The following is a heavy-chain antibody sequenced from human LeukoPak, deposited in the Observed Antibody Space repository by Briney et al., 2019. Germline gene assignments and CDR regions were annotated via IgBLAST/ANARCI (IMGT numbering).Heavy chain of an antibody. CDR1: GFTFSSYV. CDR3: APQCSGGSCSLFDY. V-gene: IGHV3-30*03. Sequence: GGSLRLSCAASGFTFSSYVMHWVRQAPGKGLEWVAVISYDGSNKYYADSVKGRFTISRDNSKNTLYLQMNSLRAEDTAVYYCAPQCSGGSCSLFDYWGQGTLVTVSS. J-gene: IGHJ4*02. CDR2: ISYDGSNK. D-gene: IGHD2-15*01.